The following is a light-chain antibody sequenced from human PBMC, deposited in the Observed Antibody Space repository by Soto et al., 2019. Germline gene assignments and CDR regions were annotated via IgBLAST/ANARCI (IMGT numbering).Light chain of an antibody. V-gene: IGKV1-33*01. CDR2: DAS. CDR3: QLYDSLPLLT. Sequence: DFQLTQYPSSLSASVGDRVTITCQASHDISNFLNWYQQRPGKAPNLLIYDASNLQTGVPSRFSGGGSGTHFTLTISSLQPEDVATYYCQLYDSLPLLTFGGGTKVDIK. CDR1: HDISNF. J-gene: IGKJ4*01.